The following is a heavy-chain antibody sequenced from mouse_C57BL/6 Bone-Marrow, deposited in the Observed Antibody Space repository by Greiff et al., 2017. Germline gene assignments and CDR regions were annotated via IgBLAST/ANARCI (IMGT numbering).Heavy chain of an antibody. V-gene: IGHV1-26*01. J-gene: IGHJ4*01. D-gene: IGHD2-5*01. CDR3: ARDYSKPSMDY. CDR1: GYTFTDYY. CDR2: INPNNGGT. Sequence: EVQLQQSGPELVKPGASVKISCKASGYTFTDYYMNWVKQSHGKSLEWIGDINPNNGGTSYNQKFKGKATLTVDNSSSPAYMELRSLTSEDSAVYYCARDYSKPSMDYWGQGTSVTVSS.